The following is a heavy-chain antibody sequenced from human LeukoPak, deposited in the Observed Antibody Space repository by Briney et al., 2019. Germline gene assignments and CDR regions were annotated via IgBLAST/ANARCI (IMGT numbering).Heavy chain of an antibody. CDR2: ISAYNGNT. CDR1: GYTFTSYG. CDR3: ARDSIDIVVVPAAQNWFDP. Sequence: GASVKVSCKASGYTFTSYGISWVRQAPGQGLEWMGRISAYNGNTNYAQELQGRVTMTTGTSTSTAYMELRSLRSDDTAVYYCARDSIDIVVVPAAQNWFDPWGQGTLVTVSS. J-gene: IGHJ5*02. V-gene: IGHV1-18*01. D-gene: IGHD2-2*01.